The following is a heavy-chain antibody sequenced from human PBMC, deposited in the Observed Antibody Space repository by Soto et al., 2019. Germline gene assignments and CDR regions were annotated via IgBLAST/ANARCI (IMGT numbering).Heavy chain of an antibody. V-gene: IGHV3-23*01. CDR2: VRGGQGGT. Sequence: EVQLLESGGGLVQPGGSLRLSCVASGLVLKDYGMTWVRQAPGKGLEWVAGVRGGQGGTFYADSVRGRFTISRDDSKNTLSLKMNSLRADDRAGYYCAKPPIWLSEYVSYWGQGTLVTVSS. D-gene: IGHD3-16*01. CDR1: GLVLKDYG. J-gene: IGHJ4*02. CDR3: AKPPIWLSEYVSY.